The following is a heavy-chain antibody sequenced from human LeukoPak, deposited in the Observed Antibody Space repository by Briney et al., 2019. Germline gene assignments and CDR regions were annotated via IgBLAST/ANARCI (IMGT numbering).Heavy chain of an antibody. Sequence: SETLSLTCTVSGGSMSSSSYYWGWIRQPPGKGLEWIGSIYYSGTTYYNPSLKSRVTISVDTSKNQFSLKLSSVTAADTAVYYCARDSYFGSGSYKDYWGQGTLVTVSS. J-gene: IGHJ4*02. CDR2: IYYSGTT. CDR1: GGSMSSSSYY. V-gene: IGHV4-39*07. D-gene: IGHD3-10*01. CDR3: ARDSYFGSGSYKDY.